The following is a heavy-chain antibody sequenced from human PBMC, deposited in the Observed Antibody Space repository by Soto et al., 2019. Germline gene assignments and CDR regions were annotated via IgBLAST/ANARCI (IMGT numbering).Heavy chain of an antibody. CDR1: CYTFTTYY. J-gene: IGHJ4*02. Sequence: ASVNVSCTASCYTFTTYYIDWVRQAPGQGLEWMGVIIPGNGNTDYARKFQGRVTMTRDTSTSTVFMELNSLRSEDTAVYYCARDPGPYYFDSWGQGTLVTVS. CDR2: IIPGNGNT. V-gene: IGHV1-46*01. CDR3: ARDPGPYYFDS.